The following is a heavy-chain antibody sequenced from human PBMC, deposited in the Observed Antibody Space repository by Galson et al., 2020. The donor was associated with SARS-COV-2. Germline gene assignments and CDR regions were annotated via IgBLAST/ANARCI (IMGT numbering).Heavy chain of an antibody. CDR2: ISAANDNR. CDR1: GYNFVSHG. Sequence: ASVKVSCKASGYNFVSHGISWVRQAPGQGLEWMGWISAANDNRDYAQKFQGRLTMTTDSFTSTAYLELRSLRSDDTAIYYCARDCSSTNCSYYDYFYSVDVGGQGTTGTVSS. V-gene: IGHV1-18*01. D-gene: IGHD2-2*01. J-gene: IGHJ6*02. CDR3: ARDCSSTNCSYYDYFYSVDV.